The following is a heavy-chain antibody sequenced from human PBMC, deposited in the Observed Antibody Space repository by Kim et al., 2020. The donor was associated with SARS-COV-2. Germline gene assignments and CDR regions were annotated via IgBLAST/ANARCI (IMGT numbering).Heavy chain of an antibody. V-gene: IGHV1-24*01. Sequence: AQKFQSRVTMTEDTSTDTASMELSSLRSEDTAVYYCATSAAAGRLYWFDPWGQGTLVTVSS. D-gene: IGHD6-13*01. J-gene: IGHJ5*02. CDR3: ATSAAAGRLYWFDP.